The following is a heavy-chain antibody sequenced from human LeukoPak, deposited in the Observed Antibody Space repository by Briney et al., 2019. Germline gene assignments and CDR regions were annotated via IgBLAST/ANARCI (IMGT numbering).Heavy chain of an antibody. Sequence: ASVKVSCKASVYTFTSYGISWVRQAPGQGLERMGWISAYNGNTNYAQKLQGRVIMTTDTSTSTAYMELRSLRSDDTAVYYCARDSVTTVTPDAFDIWGQGTMVTVSS. J-gene: IGHJ3*02. D-gene: IGHD4-17*01. CDR2: ISAYNGNT. V-gene: IGHV1-18*01. CDR3: ARDSVTTVTPDAFDI. CDR1: VYTFTSYG.